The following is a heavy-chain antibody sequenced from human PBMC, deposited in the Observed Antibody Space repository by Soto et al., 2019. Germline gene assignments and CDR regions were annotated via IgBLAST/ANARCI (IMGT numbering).Heavy chain of an antibody. Sequence: SQALSLTSSITWASFSSNIAGCSCVRQSPSRGLEWLGRTYYRSKWYYEYAVSVRGRITINPDTSKNQYSLQLTSVTAADSAVYFCERPRGHTSGVFERWGQGTTVTVSS. V-gene: IGHV6-1*01. CDR2: TYYRSKWYY. CDR1: WASFSSNIAG. J-gene: IGHJ6*02. D-gene: IGHD3-10*01. CDR3: ERPRGHTSGVFER.